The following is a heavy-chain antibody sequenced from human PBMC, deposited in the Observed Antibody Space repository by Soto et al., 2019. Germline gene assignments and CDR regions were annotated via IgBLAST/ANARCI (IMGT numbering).Heavy chain of an antibody. CDR1: GGSISSSSYY. Sequence: QLQLQESGPGLVKPSETLSLTCTVSGGSISSSSYYWGWIRQPPGKGLEWIGSIYYSGSTYYNPSLKSRVTISVDTSKNQCSLKLSSVTAADTAVYYCANTGDYGGPIDYWGQGTLVTVSS. CDR3: ANTGDYGGPIDY. D-gene: IGHD4-17*01. J-gene: IGHJ4*02. CDR2: IYYSGST. V-gene: IGHV4-39*01.